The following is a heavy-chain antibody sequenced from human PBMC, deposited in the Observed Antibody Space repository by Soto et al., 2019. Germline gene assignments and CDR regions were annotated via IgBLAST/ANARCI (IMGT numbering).Heavy chain of an antibody. CDR2: IYYSGST. CDR3: ARGVVVVAAMCYFDY. J-gene: IGHJ4*02. D-gene: IGHD2-15*01. V-gene: IGHV4-59*01. CDR1: GGSISSYY. Sequence: SETLSLTCTVSGGSISSYYWSWIRQPPGKGLEWIGYIYYSGSTNYNPSLKSRVTISVDTSKNQFSLKLSSVTAADTAVHYCARGVVVVAAMCYFDYWGQGTLVTVSS.